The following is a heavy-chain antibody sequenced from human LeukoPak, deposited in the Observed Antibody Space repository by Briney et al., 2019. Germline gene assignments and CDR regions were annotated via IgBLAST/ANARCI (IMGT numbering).Heavy chain of an antibody. V-gene: IGHV1-2*02. D-gene: IGHD2-15*01. Sequence: ASVKVSCKASGYTFTGYYMHWVRQPPAQGLEWVGWINPNNGGTNYPQKFQGRVTMTRDTSISTSYMKLSRLRSDATAVYYCARDGWYCSGVSCPKSPRGHWGQGTLVTVSS. CDR3: ARDGWYCSGVSCPKSPRGH. CDR2: INPNNGGT. J-gene: IGHJ4*02. CDR1: GYTFTGYY.